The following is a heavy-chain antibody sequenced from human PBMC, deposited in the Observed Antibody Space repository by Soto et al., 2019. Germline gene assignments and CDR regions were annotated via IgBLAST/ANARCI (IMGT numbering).Heavy chain of an antibody. J-gene: IGHJ6*02. CDR1: GFTVSSNY. CDR2: IYSGGST. CDR3: ARASTVRAEMDV. Sequence: GGSLRLSCAASGFTVSSNYMSWVRQAPGKGLEWVSVIYSGGSTYYADSVKGRFTISRDNSKNTLYLQMNSLRAEDTAVYYCARASTVRAEMDVWGQGTTVTVSS. V-gene: IGHV3-53*01. D-gene: IGHD4-17*01.